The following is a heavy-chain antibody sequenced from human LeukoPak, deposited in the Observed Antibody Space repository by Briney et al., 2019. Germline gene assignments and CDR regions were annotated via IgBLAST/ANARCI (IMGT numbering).Heavy chain of an antibody. Sequence: PSETLSLTCTVSGDSISNSYRSWIRQPPGKGLEWIGYISYTGSTNYNPSLKSRVTISVDTSKNQFSLKLSSVTAADTAVYYRARVGRGDYVWGSYSFDYWGQGTLVTVSS. V-gene: IGHV4-59*01. CDR2: ISYTGST. CDR1: GDSISNSY. CDR3: ARVGRGDYVWGSYSFDY. D-gene: IGHD3-16*01. J-gene: IGHJ4*02.